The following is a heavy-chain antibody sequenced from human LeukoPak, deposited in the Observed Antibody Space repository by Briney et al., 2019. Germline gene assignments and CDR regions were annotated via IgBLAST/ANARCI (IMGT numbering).Heavy chain of an antibody. CDR1: GFTFSSYS. CDR3: ARVAVDTAMVEYYFDY. CDR2: ISSSSSYI. V-gene: IGHV3-21*01. Sequence: GGSLRLSCAASGFTFSSYSMNRVRQAPGKGLEWVSSISSSSSYIYYADSVKGRFTISRDNAKNSLYLQMNSLRAEDTAVYYCARVAVDTAMVEYYFDYWGQGTLVTVSS. J-gene: IGHJ4*02. D-gene: IGHD5-18*01.